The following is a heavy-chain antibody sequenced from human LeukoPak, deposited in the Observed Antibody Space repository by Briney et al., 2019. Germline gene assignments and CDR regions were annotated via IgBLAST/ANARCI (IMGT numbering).Heavy chain of an antibody. D-gene: IGHD2-15*01. J-gene: IGHJ4*02. CDR1: GYSFTSYW. CDR3: ARWGGYCTGGSCYPLYYFDS. V-gene: IGHV5-51*01. CDR2: IHPPDSDT. Sequence: KVGESLKISCKGSGYSFTSYWIGWVRQVPGKGLEWMGIIHPPDSDTRYSPSFQGPVTISADKSTNTAYLQWNSLKASDTAMYYCARWGGYCTGGSCYPLYYFDSWGQGTLVTVSS.